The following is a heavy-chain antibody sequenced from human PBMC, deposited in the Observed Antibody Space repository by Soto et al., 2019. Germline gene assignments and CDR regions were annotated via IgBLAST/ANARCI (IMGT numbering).Heavy chain of an antibody. CDR1: GGSISSSNW. V-gene: IGHV4-4*02. J-gene: IGHJ5*01. Sequence: PSETLSLTCAVSGGSISSSNWWSWVRQPPGKGLEWIGEIYHSGSTNYNPSLKSRVTISVDKSKNQFSLKLSSVTAADTAVYYCARDKVVGATTSRNWFDSWGQGPLVT. CDR2: IYHSGST. D-gene: IGHD1-26*01. CDR3: ARDKVVGATTSRNWFDS.